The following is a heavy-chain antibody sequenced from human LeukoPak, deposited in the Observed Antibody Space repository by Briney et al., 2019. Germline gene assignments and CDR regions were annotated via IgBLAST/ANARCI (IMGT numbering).Heavy chain of an antibody. CDR3: ASSLCGGDCYRRFDY. CDR2: ISAGNGNT. CDR1: GYTFTSYA. V-gene: IGHV1-3*01. J-gene: IGHJ4*02. D-gene: IGHD2-21*02. Sequence: HVASVKVSCKASGYTFTSYAMHWVRQAPGQRLEWMGWISAGNGNTKYSQKFQGRVTITRDTSASTAYMELSSLRSEDTAVYYCASSLCGGDCYRRFDYWGQGTLVTVSS.